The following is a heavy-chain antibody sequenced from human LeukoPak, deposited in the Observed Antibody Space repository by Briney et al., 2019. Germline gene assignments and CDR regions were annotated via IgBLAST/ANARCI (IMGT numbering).Heavy chain of an antibody. D-gene: IGHD3-22*01. CDR1: GGSISSHY. V-gene: IGHV4-59*11. CDR2: IYYSGST. Sequence: SETLSLTCTVSGGSISSHYWSWIRQPPGKGLEWIGYIYYSGSTNYNPSLKSRVTISVDTSKNQFSLKLSSVTAADTAVYYCARHYYDSSPDYWGQGTLVTVSS. J-gene: IGHJ4*02. CDR3: ARHYYDSSPDY.